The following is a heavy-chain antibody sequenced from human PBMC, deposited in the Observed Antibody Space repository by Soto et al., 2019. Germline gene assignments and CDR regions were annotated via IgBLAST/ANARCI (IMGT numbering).Heavy chain of an antibody. CDR2: ISGSGGST. Sequence: EVQLLESGGGLVQPGGSLRLSCAASGFTFSSYAMSWVRQAPGKGLEWVSAISGSGGSTYYADSVKGRFTISRDNSKNTLYLQMNSLRAEDTAVYYCAKDQNRAVAGGVDMDVWGQGTTVTVSS. CDR3: AKDQNRAVAGGVDMDV. V-gene: IGHV3-23*01. D-gene: IGHD6-19*01. J-gene: IGHJ6*02. CDR1: GFTFSSYA.